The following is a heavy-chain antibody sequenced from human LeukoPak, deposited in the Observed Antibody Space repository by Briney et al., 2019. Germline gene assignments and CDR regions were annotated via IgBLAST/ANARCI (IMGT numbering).Heavy chain of an antibody. V-gene: IGHV3-20*04. J-gene: IGHJ5*02. CDR3: AKGDNYYDSSGYRT. D-gene: IGHD3-22*01. Sequence: GGSLRLSCAASGFTFSSYSMSWVRQAPGKGLEWVSGISWNSGSIGYADSVKGRFTISRDNAKNSLYLQMNSLRAEDTAVYYCAKGDNYYDSSGYRTWGQGTLVTVSS. CDR2: ISWNSGSI. CDR1: GFTFSSYS.